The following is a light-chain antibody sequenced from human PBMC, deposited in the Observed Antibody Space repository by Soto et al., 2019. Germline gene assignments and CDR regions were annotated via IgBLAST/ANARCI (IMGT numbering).Light chain of an antibody. CDR1: QSVSSSSY. J-gene: IGKJ2*01. CDR2: GAS. Sequence: EIVLTQSPGTLSLSPGERATLSCRASQSVSSSSYLAWYQQKPGQAPRLLIYGASSRANGIPDRFSGSGSATGFTLAISRLEPEDFAVYYCRQYGSSPSYTFGQGTKLEIK. CDR3: RQYGSSPSYT. V-gene: IGKV3-20*01.